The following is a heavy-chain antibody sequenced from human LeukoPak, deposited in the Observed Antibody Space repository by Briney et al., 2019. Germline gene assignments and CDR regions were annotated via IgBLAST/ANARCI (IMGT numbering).Heavy chain of an antibody. V-gene: IGHV3-30*03. CDR3: ATSGVVVTAIHDAFDI. CDR1: GFTFSIYG. D-gene: IGHD2-21*02. Sequence: GRSLRLSCAASGFTFSIYGMHWVRQAPGKGLERVAVISYDGSNKYYADSVKGRFTISRDNSKNTLYLQMNSLRAEDTAVYYCATSGVVVTAIHDAFDIWGQGTMVTVSS. CDR2: ISYDGSNK. J-gene: IGHJ3*02.